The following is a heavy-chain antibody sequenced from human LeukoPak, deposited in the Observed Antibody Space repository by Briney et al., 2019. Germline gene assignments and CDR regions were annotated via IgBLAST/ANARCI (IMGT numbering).Heavy chain of an antibody. J-gene: IGHJ5*02. CDR3: VRRRGGGLWFDP. CDR2: IYPGDSDT. D-gene: IGHD3-10*01. Sequence: GESLKISCKGFGHIFTTFWVGWVRQMPGKGLEWMGIIYPGDSDTRYSPSFQGQVTISADRSINTAYLRWSSLKASDTAMYYCVRRRGGGLWFDPWGQGTLVTVSS. CDR1: GHIFTTFW. V-gene: IGHV5-51*01.